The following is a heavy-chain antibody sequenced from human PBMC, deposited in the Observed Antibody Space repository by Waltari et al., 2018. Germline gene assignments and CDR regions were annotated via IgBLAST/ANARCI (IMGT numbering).Heavy chain of an antibody. Sequence: EVQLVQSGAEVRRPGESLSISCQGSGYNFSNYWIGWVRQQPGKGLEWMAIIYPGDSDTRYSPSFQGQVTSSVDKTIKTAYLQWSSLKASDTATYYCARHRTRSTLYNWFDPWGQGTHVSVSS. J-gene: IGHJ5*02. D-gene: IGHD2-2*01. V-gene: IGHV5-51*01. CDR1: GYNFSNYW. CDR3: ARHRTRSTLYNWFDP. CDR2: IYPGDSDT.